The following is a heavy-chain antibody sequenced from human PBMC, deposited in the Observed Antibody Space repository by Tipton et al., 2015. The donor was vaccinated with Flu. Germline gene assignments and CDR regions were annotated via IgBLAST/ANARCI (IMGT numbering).Heavy chain of an antibody. V-gene: IGHV4-59*08. CDR2: IYYSGST. D-gene: IGHD4-17*01. J-gene: IGHJ4*02. CDR1: GGSITSYY. CDR3: ARRKTVTTRLTYFDY. Sequence: LRLSCTVSGGSITSYYWSWIRQPPGKGLEWIGYIYYSGSTNYNPSLKSRVTISVDTSKNQFTLELSSVTAADTAVYYCARRKTVTTRLTYFDYWGQGTLVTVSS.